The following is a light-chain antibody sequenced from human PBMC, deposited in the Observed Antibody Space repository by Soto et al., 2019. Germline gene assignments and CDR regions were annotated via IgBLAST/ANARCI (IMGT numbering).Light chain of an antibody. CDR2: AAS. Sequence: DIQMTQSPSAMSASVGDRVTITCRASQGIDNYLAWFQQKPGKVPQRLIYAASTLQSGVPSRFSGSGSGTDFTLTISRLEPEDFAVYYCQQYGSLSWTFGQGTKVELQ. CDR3: QQYGSLSWT. V-gene: IGKV1-17*03. CDR1: QGIDNY. J-gene: IGKJ1*01.